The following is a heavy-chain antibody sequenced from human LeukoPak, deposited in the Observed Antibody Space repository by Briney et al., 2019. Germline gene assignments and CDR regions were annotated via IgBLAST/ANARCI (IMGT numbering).Heavy chain of an antibody. Sequence: PGGSLRLSCAASGFMFSSYSMNWVRQAPGKGLEWVSCISTSSRNIFQADSVKGRFTISRDNAKNSLYLQMNSLRAEDTAVYYCARSKTYYYESSGSYSVFDYYMDVWGKGTTVTVSS. D-gene: IGHD3-22*01. CDR3: ARSKTYYYESSGSYSVFDYYMDV. CDR2: ISTSSRNI. V-gene: IGHV3-21*01. CDR1: GFMFSSYS. J-gene: IGHJ6*03.